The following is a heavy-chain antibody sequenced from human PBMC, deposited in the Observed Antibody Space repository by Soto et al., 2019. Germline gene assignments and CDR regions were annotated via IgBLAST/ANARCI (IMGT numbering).Heavy chain of an antibody. Sequence: PSETLSLTCTVSGGSISSGGYYWSWIRQHPGKGLEWIGYIYYSGSTYYNPSLRSRVTISVDTSKNQFSLKLSSVTAADTAAYYCAREGVTLGVDGYYYYGMDVWGQGTTVTVSS. CDR1: GGSISSGGYY. J-gene: IGHJ6*02. D-gene: IGHD4-4*01. V-gene: IGHV4-31*03. CDR3: AREGVTLGVDGYYYYGMDV. CDR2: IYYSGST.